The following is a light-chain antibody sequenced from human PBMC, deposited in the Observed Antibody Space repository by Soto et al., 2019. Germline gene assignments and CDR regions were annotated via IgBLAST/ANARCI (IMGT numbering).Light chain of an antibody. V-gene: IGKV1-39*01. CDR3: QQSYGTPQT. CDR2: DAS. J-gene: IGKJ5*01. CDR1: QSISSS. Sequence: DLQLTQSPSSLSAFVGDRVTITCRASQSISSSLNWYQHKPGKAPNLLIYDASGLHSGVPSRFSGSGSGTDFTLTISSLQPEDFATYYCQQSYGTPQTFGQGTRLEIK.